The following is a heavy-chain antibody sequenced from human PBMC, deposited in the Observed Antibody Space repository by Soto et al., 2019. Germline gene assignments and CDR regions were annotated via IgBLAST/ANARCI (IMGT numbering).Heavy chain of an antibody. Sequence: PSETLSLTCTVSGGSISSYYWSWIRQPPGKGLEWIGYIYYSGSTNYNPSLKSRVTISVDTSKNQFSLKLSSVTAADTAVYYCAGSSGDYFDYWGQGTLVTVSS. J-gene: IGHJ4*02. CDR2: IYYSGST. V-gene: IGHV4-59*01. D-gene: IGHD6-6*01. CDR1: GGSISSYY. CDR3: AGSSGDYFDY.